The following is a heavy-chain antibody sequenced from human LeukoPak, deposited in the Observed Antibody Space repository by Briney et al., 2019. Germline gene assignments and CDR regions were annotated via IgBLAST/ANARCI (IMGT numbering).Heavy chain of an antibody. V-gene: IGHV1-69*06. Sequence: GASVKVSCKASGGTFSSYAISWVRQAPGQGLEWMGRIFPTFGTANYAQKFQGRVTITADKSTSTAYMGLSSLRSEDTAVYYCARGPIVVVTAANFDYWGQGTLVTVSS. CDR2: IFPTFGTA. CDR3: ARGPIVVVTAANFDY. J-gene: IGHJ4*02. D-gene: IGHD2-21*02. CDR1: GGTFSSYA.